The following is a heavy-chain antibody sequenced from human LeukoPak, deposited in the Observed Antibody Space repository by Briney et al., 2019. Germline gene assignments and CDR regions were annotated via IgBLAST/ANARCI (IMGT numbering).Heavy chain of an antibody. D-gene: IGHD6-19*01. CDR2: ISGSGGGT. Sequence: PGGSLRLSCAASGFTFSSYAMSWVRQAPGKGLEWVSGISGSGGGTYYADSVKGRFTISRDNSKNTLYLQMNSLRAEDTAVYYCAKDTPYIAVAGDLDYWGQGTLVTVSS. J-gene: IGHJ4*02. CDR1: GFTFSSYA. CDR3: AKDTPYIAVAGDLDY. V-gene: IGHV3-23*01.